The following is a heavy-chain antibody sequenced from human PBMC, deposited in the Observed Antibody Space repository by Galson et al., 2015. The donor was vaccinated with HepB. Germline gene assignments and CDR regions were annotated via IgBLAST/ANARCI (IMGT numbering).Heavy chain of an antibody. CDR3: ARAGRIAAAGNGGY. V-gene: IGHV3-53*01. J-gene: IGHJ4*02. CDR2: IYSGGNT. D-gene: IGHD6-13*01. CDR1: GFTVSNNY. Sequence: SLRLSCAASGFTVSNNYMSWVRQAPGKGLEWVSVIYSGGNTYYADSVKGRFTISRDTSKNTLYLQMNSLRAEDTAVYYCARAGRIAAAGNGGYWGQGTLVTVSS.